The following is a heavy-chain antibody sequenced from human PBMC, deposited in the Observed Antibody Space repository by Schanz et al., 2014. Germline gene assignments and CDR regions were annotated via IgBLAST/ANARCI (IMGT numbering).Heavy chain of an antibody. Sequence: QVQLQESGPGLVKPSETLSLTCTVSGGSISSYYWSWIRQPPGKGLEWIGEIHHSGSIIYNPSLRSGVTISMDTSKNQFFLKVTSVTAADTAVYYCARHLVNAYGMDVWGQGTAVTVSS. CDR3: ARHLVNAYGMDV. V-gene: IGHV4-59*08. CDR2: IHHSGSI. J-gene: IGHJ6*02. CDR1: GGSISSYY.